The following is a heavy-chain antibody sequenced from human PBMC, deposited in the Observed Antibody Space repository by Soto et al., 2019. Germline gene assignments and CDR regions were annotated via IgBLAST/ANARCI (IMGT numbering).Heavy chain of an antibody. CDR1: GFTFSSYA. J-gene: IGHJ4*02. CDR3: ARDRTIFGVASPFDY. Sequence: QVQLVESGGGVVQPGRSLRLSCAASGFTFSSYAMHWVRQVPGKGLEWLAVISYDGSNKYHADSVRGRFTISRDKSKNTLYLQMTSLRGEDTALYYCARDRTIFGVASPFDYWGQGTLVTVSS. CDR2: ISYDGSNK. D-gene: IGHD3-3*01. V-gene: IGHV3-30-3*01.